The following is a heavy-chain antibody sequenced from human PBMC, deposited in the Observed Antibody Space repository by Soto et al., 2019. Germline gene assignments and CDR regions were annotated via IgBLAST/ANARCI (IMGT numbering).Heavy chain of an antibody. CDR2: IYKSATT. D-gene: IGHD2-15*01. V-gene: IGHV4-30-4*01. J-gene: IGHJ5*01. CDR3: ARGRYCLTGRCFPNWFDS. CDR1: GDSISSVDYF. Sequence: PSETLFLTSSVSGDSISSVDYFWAWIRQPPGQALEYIGYIYKSATTYYNPSFESRVAISLDTSKSQFSLDVTSVTAADTAVYFCARGRYCLTGRCFPNWFDSWGQGTLVTVSS.